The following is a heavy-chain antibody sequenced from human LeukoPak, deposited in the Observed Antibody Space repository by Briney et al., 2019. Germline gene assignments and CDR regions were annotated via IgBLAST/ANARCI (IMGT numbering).Heavy chain of an antibody. CDR3: AKDPIAVAGNNYYGMDV. CDR1: GFTFSNYG. J-gene: IGHJ6*02. D-gene: IGHD6-19*01. Sequence: GGSLRLSCAASGFTFSNYGMYWVRQAPGKGLEWVAVISSDGGNKYYADSVKGRFTISRDNSKNTLYLQMNSLRAEDTAVYYCAKDPIAVAGNNYYGMDVWGQGTTVTVS. V-gene: IGHV3-30*18. CDR2: ISSDGGNK.